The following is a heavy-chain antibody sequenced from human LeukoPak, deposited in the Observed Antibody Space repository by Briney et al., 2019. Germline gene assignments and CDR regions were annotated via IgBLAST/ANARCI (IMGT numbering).Heavy chain of an antibody. CDR1: GYTFTSYG. V-gene: IGHV1-18*01. J-gene: IGHJ4*02. CDR2: ISAYNGNT. D-gene: IGHD1-26*01. CDR3: ARDAHQSESYNFDY. Sequence: ASVKVSCKASGYTFTSYGVSWVRQAPGQGLEWMGWISAYNGNTNYAQNLQGRVTMTTDTSTSTAYMELRSLRSDDTAVYYCARDAHQSESYNFDYWGQGTLVTVSS.